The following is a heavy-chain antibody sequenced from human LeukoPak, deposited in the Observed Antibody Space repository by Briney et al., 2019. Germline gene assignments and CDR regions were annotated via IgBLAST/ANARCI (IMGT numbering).Heavy chain of an antibody. D-gene: IGHD1-26*01. CDR1: GYTFTSYD. CDR2: MNPNSGNT. CDR3: SRANVGAFDY. Sequence: ASVNVSLKASGYTFTSYDINLLRQATGPGLEWMGWMNPNSGNTGYAQKVHGRVTITRTTSISTAYMELRSLRSDDTAESYCSRANVGAFDYWGEGSLVTVRS. J-gene: IGHJ4*02. V-gene: IGHV1-8*01.